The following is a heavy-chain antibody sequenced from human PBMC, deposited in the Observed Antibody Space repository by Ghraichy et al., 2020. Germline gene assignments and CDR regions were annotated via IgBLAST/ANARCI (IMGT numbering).Heavy chain of an antibody. J-gene: IGHJ4*02. CDR1: GFTFSNYW. CDR2: INNNATTT. V-gene: IGHV3-74*01. Sequence: GGSLRLSCAASGFTFSNYWIHWVRQAPGKGLVWVSRINNNATTTDYADSLKGRLTISRDNAKNTLYLQMSNLRAEDTAIYYCAVGPYDYWGQGTLVTVSS. CDR3: AVGPYDY.